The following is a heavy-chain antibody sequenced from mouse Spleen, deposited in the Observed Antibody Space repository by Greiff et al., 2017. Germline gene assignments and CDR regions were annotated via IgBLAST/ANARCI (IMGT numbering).Heavy chain of an antibody. CDR3: ARDDGNPDYFDY. V-gene: IGHV1-82*01. D-gene: IGHD2-1*01. CDR1: GYAFSSSW. CDR2: IYPGDGDT. J-gene: IGHJ2*01. Sequence: QVQLQQSGPELVKPGASVKISCKASGYAFSSSWMNWVKQRPGKGLEWIGRIYPGDGDTNYNGKFKGKATLTADKSSSTAYMQLSSLTSEDSAVYFCARDDGNPDYFDYWGQGTTLTVSS.